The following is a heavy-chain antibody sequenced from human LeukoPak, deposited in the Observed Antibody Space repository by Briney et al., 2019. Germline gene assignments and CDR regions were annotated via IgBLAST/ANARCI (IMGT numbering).Heavy chain of an antibody. V-gene: IGHV3-7*01. Sequence: GGSLRLSCATSGMNFSNYWMSWVRQAPGKGLEWVANIKEDGSEKNYVDSVKGRFTISRDDAKKSLYLQMNSLRAEDTGVYYCARDKYCSDGDCDGGSKFDYWGQGTLVTVSS. CDR3: ARDKYCSDGDCDGGSKFDY. D-gene: IGHD2-21*02. J-gene: IGHJ4*02. CDR1: GMNFSNYW. CDR2: IKEDGSEK.